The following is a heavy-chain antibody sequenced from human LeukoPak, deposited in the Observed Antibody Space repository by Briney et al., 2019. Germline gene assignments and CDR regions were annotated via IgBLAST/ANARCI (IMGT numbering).Heavy chain of an antibody. CDR1: GFTFSDAW. CDR3: TTDLVRLELLRYFDY. V-gene: IGHV3-15*01. D-gene: IGHD1-7*01. J-gene: IGHJ4*02. Sequence: GGSLRLSCAASGFTFSDAWMSWVRQAPGKGLEWVGRIKSKTDGGTTDYAAPVKGRFTISRDDSKNTLYLQMNSLKTEDTAVYYCTTDLVRLELLRYFDYWGQGTLVTVSS. CDR2: IKSKTDGGTT.